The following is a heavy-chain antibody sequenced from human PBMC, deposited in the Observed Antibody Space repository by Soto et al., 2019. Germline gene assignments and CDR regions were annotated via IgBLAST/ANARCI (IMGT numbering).Heavy chain of an antibody. CDR2: IHSTENT. Sequence: SETLSLTCTVSGGSIGGYYWSWIRQPAGKGLEWIGRIHSTENTNYNPSLKSRVALSVDTSNNQFSLRLSSLTAADTAIYYCARALTSSAGLYFDYWGRGTLVTVS. CDR3: ARALTSSAGLYFDY. J-gene: IGHJ4*02. D-gene: IGHD6-13*01. V-gene: IGHV4-4*07. CDR1: GGSIGGYY.